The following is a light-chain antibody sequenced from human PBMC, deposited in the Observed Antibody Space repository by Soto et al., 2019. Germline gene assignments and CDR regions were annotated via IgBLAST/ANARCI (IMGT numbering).Light chain of an antibody. CDR2: AAS. CDR3: QQSYSTLT. J-gene: IGKJ4*01. Sequence: DIQVTQHPSSLSASVGDRVTITCRASQSISSYLNWYQQKPGKAPKLLIYAASSLQSGVPSRFSGSGSGTDFTLTISSLQPEDFATYYCQQSYSTLTFGGGTKVDIK. V-gene: IGKV1-39*01. CDR1: QSISSY.